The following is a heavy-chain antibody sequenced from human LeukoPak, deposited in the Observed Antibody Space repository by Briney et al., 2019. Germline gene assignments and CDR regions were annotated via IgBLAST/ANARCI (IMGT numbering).Heavy chain of an antibody. CDR1: GYGFSDVY. Sequence: ASVKVSFKASGYGFSDVYFNWVRQAPGQGLEWMGWINPHSGATNYAQRFQGRVSMDASFDTAYMELSRLTSDDTAVYYCATSSSVTHTRDPWGQGTLGTVSS. V-gene: IGHV1-2*02. D-gene: IGHD5/OR15-5a*01. J-gene: IGHJ5*02. CDR3: ATSSSVTHTRDP. CDR2: INPHSGAT.